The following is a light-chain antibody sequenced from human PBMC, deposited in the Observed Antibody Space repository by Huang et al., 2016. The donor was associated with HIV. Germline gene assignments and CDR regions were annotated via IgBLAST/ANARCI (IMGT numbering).Light chain of an antibody. Sequence: EIVMTQSPSTLSVSPGERATLSCRASQSVNNNLAWYQQKPGQAPRLLIDGASARATGIPARSTGSGSGTEFTFTISSLQSEDFAVYYCQHYNNWPPWTFGQGTKVEI. CDR1: QSVNNN. J-gene: IGKJ1*01. CDR3: QHYNNWPPWT. V-gene: IGKV3-15*01. CDR2: GAS.